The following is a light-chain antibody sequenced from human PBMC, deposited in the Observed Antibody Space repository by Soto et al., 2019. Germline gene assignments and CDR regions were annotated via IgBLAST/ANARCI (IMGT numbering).Light chain of an antibody. V-gene: IGKV1-5*01. CDR1: QSIGRF. J-gene: IGKJ1*01. CDR2: DAS. Sequence: DIQMTQSPSTLSASVGDRFASTFRASQSIGRFLAWYQHQPGKAPKLLIYDASTLESGVPSRFSGTGSGTEFTFSITSLQPEDFGTYYCQQCYMGWTFGQGTKVDI. CDR3: QQCYMGWT.